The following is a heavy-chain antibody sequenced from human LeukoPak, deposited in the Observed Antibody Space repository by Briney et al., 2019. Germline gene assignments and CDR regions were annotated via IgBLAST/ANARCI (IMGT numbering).Heavy chain of an antibody. Sequence: SQTLSLTCTVSGGSISSGDYYWSWIRQPPGKGLEWIGYIYYSGSTYYNPSLKSRVTTSVDTSKNQFSLKLSSVTAADTAVYYCATTTRDYYGSGTSSWGQGTLVTVSS. D-gene: IGHD3-10*01. CDR3: ATTTRDYYGSGTSS. V-gene: IGHV4-30-4*01. CDR2: IYYSGST. J-gene: IGHJ4*02. CDR1: GGSISSGDYY.